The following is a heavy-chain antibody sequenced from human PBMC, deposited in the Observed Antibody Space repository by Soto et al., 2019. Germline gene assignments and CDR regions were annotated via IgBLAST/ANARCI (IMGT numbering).Heavy chain of an antibody. D-gene: IGHD2-21*01. J-gene: IGHJ4*02. CDR2: MNPNSGDT. CDR3: ARSLGGGNLNFDY. Sequence: ASVKVSCKASGYAFTSYDINWVRQATGQGLEWMGWMNPNSGDTGYVEKFQGRVTMTRDTSITTAYMELSSLRSEDTAVYYWARSLGGGNLNFDYWGQGTLVTVSS. V-gene: IGHV1-8*01. CDR1: GYAFTSYD.